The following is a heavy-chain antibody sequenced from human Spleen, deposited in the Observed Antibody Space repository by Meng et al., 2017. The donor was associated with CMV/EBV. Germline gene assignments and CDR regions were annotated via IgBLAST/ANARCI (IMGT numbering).Heavy chain of an antibody. CDR2: ISGSSSSI. CDR3: ASFKSGYLDV. V-gene: IGHV3-48*04. D-gene: IGHD3-10*01. J-gene: IGHJ6*02. CDR1: GFTFNIYD. Sequence: GESLKISCAVSGFTFNIYDMNWVRQAPGKGLEWVSHISGSSSSIYYADSVKGRFTISRDNAKNSLYLQMNSLRAEDTAVYYCASFKSGYLDVWGQGTTVTVSS.